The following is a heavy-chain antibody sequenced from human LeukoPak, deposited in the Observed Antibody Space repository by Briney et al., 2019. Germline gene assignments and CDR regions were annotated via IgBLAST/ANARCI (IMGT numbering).Heavy chain of an antibody. D-gene: IGHD5-12*01. V-gene: IGHV3-7*01. J-gene: IGHJ4*02. CDR3: ARGPPTPSEIRGSGYDYGDY. CDR1: GFTFSSYW. CDR2: IKLDGSET. Sequence: PGGSLRLSCAASGFTFSSYWMSWVRQAPGKGLEWVANIKLDGSETYYVDSVNGRFTISRDNAKNSLYLQMNSLRAEDTAVYYCARGPPTPSEIRGSGYDYGDYWGRGTLVTVSS.